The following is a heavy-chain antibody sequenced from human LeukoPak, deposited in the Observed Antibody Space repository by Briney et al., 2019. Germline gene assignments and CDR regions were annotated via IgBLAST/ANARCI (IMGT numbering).Heavy chain of an antibody. CDR3: VRDWDHFDFDS. Sequence: GGSLRLSCAASGFTFSSYWMHWVRQAPGKGLVWVSRIKGDGSHTIYADSVKGRFTISRDNAKNTLYLPMKSLRAEDTAVYYCVRDWDHFDFDSWGLGTLVTVSS. J-gene: IGHJ5*01. CDR1: GFTFSSYW. V-gene: IGHV3-74*01. CDR2: IKGDGSHT. D-gene: IGHD3-9*01.